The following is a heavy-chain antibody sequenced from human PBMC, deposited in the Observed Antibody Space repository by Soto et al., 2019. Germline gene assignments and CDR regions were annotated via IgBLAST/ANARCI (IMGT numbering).Heavy chain of an antibody. CDR1: GFTFTSSA. D-gene: IGHD3-10*01. Sequence: ASVKVSCKASGFTFTSSAVQWVRQARGQRLEWIGWIVVGSGNTNYAQKFQERVTITRDMSTSTAYMELSSLRSEDTAVYYCAADPASHYYGSGSYSPSNYYYYGMDVWGQGTTVTVS. CDR3: AADPASHYYGSGSYSPSNYYYYGMDV. V-gene: IGHV1-58*01. J-gene: IGHJ6*02. CDR2: IVVGSGNT.